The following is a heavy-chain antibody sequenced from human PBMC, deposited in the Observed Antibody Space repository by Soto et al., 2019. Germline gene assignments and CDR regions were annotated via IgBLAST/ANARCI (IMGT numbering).Heavy chain of an antibody. Sequence: TSETLSITCTVSGGSISSYYCSWIRQPPGKGLEWIGYIYYSGSTNYNPSLKSRVTISVDTSKNQFSLKLSSVTAADTAVYYCATLYGDYDGGSDYWGQGALVTVSS. J-gene: IGHJ4*02. CDR3: ATLYGDYDGGSDY. D-gene: IGHD4-17*01. CDR2: IYYSGST. V-gene: IGHV4-59*12. CDR1: GGSISSYY.